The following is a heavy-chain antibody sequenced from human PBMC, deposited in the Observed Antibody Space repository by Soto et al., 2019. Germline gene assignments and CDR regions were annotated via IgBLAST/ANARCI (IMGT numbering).Heavy chain of an antibody. CDR3: AREGAVYSSGWYAPTAEEYDRIWYFDL. D-gene: IGHD6-19*01. V-gene: IGHV1-69*02. CDR1: GGTFSSYT. J-gene: IGHJ2*01. Sequence: QVQLVQSGAEVKKPGSSVKVSCKASGGTFSSYTISWVRQAPGQGLEWMGRIIPILGIANYAQKFQGRVTITADKSPSSASMGRSSLRSEDTAVYYCAREGAVYSSGWYAPTAEEYDRIWYFDLWGRGTLVTVSS. CDR2: IIPILGIA.